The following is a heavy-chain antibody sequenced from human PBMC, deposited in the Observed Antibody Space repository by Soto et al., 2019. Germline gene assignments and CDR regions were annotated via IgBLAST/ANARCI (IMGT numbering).Heavy chain of an antibody. Sequence: PGWSLRLACAASGFTFSSYAMSWVRQAPGKGLEWVSAISGSGGSTYYADSVKGRFTISRDNSKNTLYLQMNSLRAEDTAGYYCAKRANDAFDIWGQGTMVTVSS. CDR2: ISGSGGST. J-gene: IGHJ3*02. V-gene: IGHV3-23*01. CDR1: GFTFSSYA. CDR3: AKRANDAFDI.